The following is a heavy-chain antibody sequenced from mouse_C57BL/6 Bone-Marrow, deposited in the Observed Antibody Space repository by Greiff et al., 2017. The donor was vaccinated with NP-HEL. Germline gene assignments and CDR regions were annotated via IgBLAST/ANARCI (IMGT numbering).Heavy chain of an antibody. CDR1: GFSLTSSG. Sequence: QMQLKESGPGLVQPSQSLSITCTVSGFSLTSSGVHWVRQSPGKGLEWLGVIWSGGSTDYNAAFISRLSISKDNSKSQVFFKMNSLQADDTAIYYCARKGEDDYGFAYWGQGTLVTVSA. V-gene: IGHV2-2*01. J-gene: IGHJ3*01. CDR3: ARKGEDDYGFAY. CDR2: IWSGGST. D-gene: IGHD2-4*01.